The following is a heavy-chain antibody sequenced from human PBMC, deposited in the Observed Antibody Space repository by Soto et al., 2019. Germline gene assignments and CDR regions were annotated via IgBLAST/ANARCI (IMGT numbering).Heavy chain of an antibody. CDR1: GGTFSSYA. CDR3: ASTYYNPSLKSRVTISVDTSKNQFSLKLSSVTAADTAVYYCARDRHGYCSSTSCPGADYYYYDMDV. V-gene: IGHV1-69*13. J-gene: IGHJ6*03. CDR2: IIPIFGTA. D-gene: IGHD2-21*02. Sequence: SVKVSCKASGGTFSSYAISWVRQAPGQGLEWMGGIIPIFGTANYAQKFQGRVTITADESTSTAYMELSSLRSEDTAVYYCASTYYNPSLKSRVTISVDTSKNQFSLKLSSVTAADTAVYYCARDRHGYCSSTSCPGADYYYYDMDVWGKGTTVTVS.